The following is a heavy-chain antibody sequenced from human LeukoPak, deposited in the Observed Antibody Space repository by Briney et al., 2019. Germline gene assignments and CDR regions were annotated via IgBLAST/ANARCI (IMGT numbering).Heavy chain of an antibody. CDR3: ARHLGDPEWLLFLLPNWFDP. Sequence: GGSLKISCKGSGYRFTSYWIGWVRPRPGKGVGGRGIIYPGESDNRYSPSFQGQVTISADKSISTAYLQWSSLKASDTAMYYCARHLGDPEWLLFLLPNWFDPWGQGTLVTVSS. J-gene: IGHJ5*02. CDR2: IYPGESDN. D-gene: IGHD3-3*01. CDR1: GYRFTSYW. V-gene: IGHV5-51*01.